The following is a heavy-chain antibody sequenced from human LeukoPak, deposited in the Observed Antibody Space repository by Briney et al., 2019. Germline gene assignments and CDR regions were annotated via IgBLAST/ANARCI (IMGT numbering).Heavy chain of an antibody. V-gene: IGHV3-30*02. J-gene: IGHJ4*02. Sequence: GGSLRLSCAASGFTFSSYGMHWVRQAPGKGLGWVAFIRYDGSNKYYADSVKCRFTISRDNSKNTLYLQMNSLRAEDTAVYYCAKPELLWFGEFNYDYCGQGALVTVSS. D-gene: IGHD3-10*01. CDR2: IRYDGSNK. CDR3: AKPELLWFGEFNYDY. CDR1: GFTFSSYG.